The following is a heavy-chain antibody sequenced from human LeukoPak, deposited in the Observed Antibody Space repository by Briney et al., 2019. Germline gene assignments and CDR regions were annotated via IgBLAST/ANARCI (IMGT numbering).Heavy chain of an antibody. Sequence: GGSLRLSCAASGFTFSSYGMRWVRQAPGKGLEWVSVIWCDGSNKYYADSVKGRFTISRDNSKNTLYLQMNSLRAEDTAVYYCARDSCSSTSCLSIDDYWGQGTLVTVSS. V-gene: IGHV3-33*01. CDR1: GFTFSSYG. CDR2: IWCDGSNK. CDR3: ARDSCSSTSCLSIDDY. J-gene: IGHJ4*02. D-gene: IGHD2-2*01.